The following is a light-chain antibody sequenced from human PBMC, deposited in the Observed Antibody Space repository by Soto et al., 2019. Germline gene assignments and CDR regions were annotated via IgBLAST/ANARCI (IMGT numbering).Light chain of an antibody. J-gene: IGLJ1*01. CDR2: DNN. CDR3: GTWDSSLSAFV. V-gene: IGLV1-51*01. CDR1: SSNIGNNF. Sequence: QSVLTQPPSVSAAPGQKVTISCSRSSSNIGNNFVSWYQQLTGTAPKLLIYDNNKRPSGIPDRFSGSKSGTSATLGITGLQTGDEADYYCGTWDSSLSAFVFGTGTKVTVL.